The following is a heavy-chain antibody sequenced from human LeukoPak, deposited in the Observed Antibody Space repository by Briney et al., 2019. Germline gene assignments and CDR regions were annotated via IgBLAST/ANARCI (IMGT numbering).Heavy chain of an antibody. CDR2: IYTSGTI. J-gene: IGHJ4*02. D-gene: IGHD4-17*01. CDR3: ARSREHDYGDYGPFDY. Sequence: SETLSLTCTVSGGSISSYYWSWIRQPAGTALEWIGRIYTSGTITYNPSLKSRVTMSVDTSKNQFSLKLSSVTAADTAVYYCARSREHDYGDYGPFDYWGQGTLVTVSS. CDR1: GGSISSYY. V-gene: IGHV4-4*07.